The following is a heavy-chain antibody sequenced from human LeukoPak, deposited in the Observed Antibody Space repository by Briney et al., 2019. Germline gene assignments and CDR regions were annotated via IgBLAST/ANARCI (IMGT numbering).Heavy chain of an antibody. V-gene: IGHV3-21*01. CDR2: ISSSSSYI. Sequence: NSGGSLRLSCAASGFTISSYSMNWVRQAPGKGLEWVSSISSSSSYIYYADSVKGRFTISRDNAKNSLYLQMNSLRAEDTAVYYCARESVTMIAYAQEVDFDYWGQGTLVTVSS. J-gene: IGHJ4*02. CDR1: GFTISSYS. CDR3: ARESVTMIAYAQEVDFDY. D-gene: IGHD3-22*01.